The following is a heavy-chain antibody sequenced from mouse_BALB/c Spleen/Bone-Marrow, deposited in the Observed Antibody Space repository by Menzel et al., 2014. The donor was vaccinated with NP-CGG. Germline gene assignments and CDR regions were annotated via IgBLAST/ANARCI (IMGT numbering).Heavy chain of an antibody. CDR2: IDTSYTYT. CDR3: ANIYYGDYGWFSY. Sequence: QVQLQQSGAELVMPGASVKMSCKASGYKFNDNWIHWVKQRPGQGLEWIGAIDTSYTYTTYNQKFKGKATLTVDASSSTAYIQLSSLTSEDSAVYYCANIYYGDYGWFSYWGQGTLVTVSA. J-gene: IGHJ3*01. V-gene: IGHV1-69*01. D-gene: IGHD2-13*01. CDR1: GYKFNDNW.